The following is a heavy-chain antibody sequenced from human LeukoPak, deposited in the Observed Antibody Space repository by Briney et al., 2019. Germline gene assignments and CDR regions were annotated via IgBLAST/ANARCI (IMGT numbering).Heavy chain of an antibody. Sequence: GGSLRLSCAASGFTLSNYAIHWVRQAPTKGLEWAAVMSYDGSNQYYADSVKGRFTISRDNSKNTLYLLMNSLRAEDTAVYYCARDLSPSGSDWFDAFDIWGLGTMVTVSS. CDR3: ARDLSPSGSDWFDAFDI. V-gene: IGHV3-30-3*01. J-gene: IGHJ3*02. CDR2: MSYDGSNQ. CDR1: GFTLSNYA. D-gene: IGHD6-19*01.